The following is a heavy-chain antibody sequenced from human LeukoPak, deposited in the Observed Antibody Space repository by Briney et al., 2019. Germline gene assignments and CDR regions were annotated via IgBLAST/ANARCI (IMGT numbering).Heavy chain of an antibody. CDR3: ASLTGASDY. J-gene: IGHJ4*02. V-gene: IGHV3-7*01. D-gene: IGHD1-20*01. CDR1: GFSIGSGYY. Sequence: ETLSLTCSVSGFSIGSGYYWGWIRQPPGKGLEWVANIKQDGSEKYYVDSVKGRFTISRDNAKNSLYLQMNSLRAEDTAVYYCASLTGASDYWGQGTLVTVSS. CDR2: IKQDGSEK.